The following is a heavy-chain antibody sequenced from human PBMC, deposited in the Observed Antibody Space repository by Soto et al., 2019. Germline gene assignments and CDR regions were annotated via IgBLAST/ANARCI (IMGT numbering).Heavy chain of an antibody. J-gene: IGHJ4*02. CDR1: GYTFTGYY. CDR2: INPNSGGT. V-gene: IGHV1-2*02. CDR3: YPWYCRSASCPPSFDY. Sequence: ASVKVSCKASGYTFTGYYMHWVRQAPGQGLEWMGWINPNSGGTNYAQKFQGRVTMTRDTSISTAYMELSRLRSDDTAVSYCYPWYCRSASCPPSFDYWGQGTLVTVSS. D-gene: IGHD2-2*01.